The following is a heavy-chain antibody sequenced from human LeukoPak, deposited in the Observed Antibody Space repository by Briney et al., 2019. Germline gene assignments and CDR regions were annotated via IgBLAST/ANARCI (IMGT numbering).Heavy chain of an antibody. D-gene: IGHD3-10*01. V-gene: IGHV3-23*01. J-gene: IGHJ4*02. CDR1: GFTFSSYG. CDR2: ISGSGGST. CDR3: AKGGLLGTPPLLWFGDSSRYFDY. Sequence: GGSLRLSCAASGFTFSSYGMSWVRQAPGKGLEWVSAISGSGGSTYYADSVKGRFTISRDNSKNTLYLQMNSLRAEDTAVYYCAKGGLLGTPPLLWFGDSSRYFDYWGQGTLVTVSS.